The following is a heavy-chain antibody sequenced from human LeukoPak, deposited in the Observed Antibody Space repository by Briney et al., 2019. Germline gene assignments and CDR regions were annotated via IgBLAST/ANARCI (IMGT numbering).Heavy chain of an antibody. CDR3: AKALGYYDSSGYLNFDS. CDR2: ISGNGGST. D-gene: IGHD3-22*01. J-gene: IGHJ4*02. V-gene: IGHV3-23*01. CDR1: GFTFSNYV. Sequence: GGSLRLSCAASGFTFSNYVMNWVRQAPGKGLEWVSAISGNGGSTYYADSVKGRFTPSRDHSKNTLDLQMSSLRAEDTAVYYCAKALGYYDSSGYLNFDSWGQGTLVTVSS.